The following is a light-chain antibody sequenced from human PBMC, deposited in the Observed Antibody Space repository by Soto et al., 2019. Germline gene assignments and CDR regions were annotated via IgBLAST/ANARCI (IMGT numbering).Light chain of an antibody. CDR2: KVS. V-gene: IGKV2-30*02. CDR1: QSLVHSDGNTY. CDR3: MQGTHWPRS. Sequence: DVVVTQSPDSLPVTLGQPASISCRSSQSLVHSDGNTYLNWFHQRPGQSPRRLIYKVSNRDSGVPDRFIGSGSGTDFTLKISRVEAEDVGVYYCMQGTHWPRSVGGGTKVETK. J-gene: IGKJ4*01.